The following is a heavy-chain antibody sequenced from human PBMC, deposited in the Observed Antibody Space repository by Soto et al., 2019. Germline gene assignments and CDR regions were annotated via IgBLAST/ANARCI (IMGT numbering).Heavy chain of an antibody. CDR2: ISSSSSTI. Sequence: EVQLVESGGGLVQPGGSLRLSCAASGFTFSSYSMNWVRQAPGKGLEWVSYISSSSSTIYYADSVKGRFTISRDNAKNSXYXPMNSLRDEDTAVYYCARVGVLVPAAIYYYYYGMDVWGQGTTVTVSS. D-gene: IGHD2-2*02. V-gene: IGHV3-48*02. CDR3: ARVGVLVPAAIYYYYYGMDV. CDR1: GFTFSSYS. J-gene: IGHJ6*02.